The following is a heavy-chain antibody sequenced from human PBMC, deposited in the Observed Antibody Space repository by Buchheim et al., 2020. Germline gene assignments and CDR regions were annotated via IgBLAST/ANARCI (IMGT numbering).Heavy chain of an antibody. V-gene: IGHV5-51*01. J-gene: IGHJ5*02. CDR2: IYPGDSDT. CDR1: GYSFTEYW. D-gene: IGHD3-22*01. CDR3: ARGGFYDSTGYSAS. Sequence: EVHLVQSGAEVKRPGESLKIFCKASGYSFTEYWIGWVRQMPGQGLEWMGIIYPGDSDTRYSPSFRGHVTLSVDPSISTAYLQWHSLKASDTAMYYCARGGFYDSTGYSASWGQGT.